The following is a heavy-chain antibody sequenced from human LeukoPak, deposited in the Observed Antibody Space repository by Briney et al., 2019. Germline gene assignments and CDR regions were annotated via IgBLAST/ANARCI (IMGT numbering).Heavy chain of an antibody. Sequence: GGSLRLSCAAFGFTFTDYHMSWIRQAPGKGLECVSYISPGGGSKYFADSVKGRFTNSRDNAKNSLYLQMNSLTAEDTAVYYCAGGRDTAVAGPGGYFDYWAQGTLVTVSS. D-gene: IGHD6-19*01. V-gene: IGHV3-11*01. J-gene: IGHJ4*02. CDR3: AGGRDTAVAGPGGYFDY. CDR2: ISPGGGSK. CDR1: GFTFTDYH.